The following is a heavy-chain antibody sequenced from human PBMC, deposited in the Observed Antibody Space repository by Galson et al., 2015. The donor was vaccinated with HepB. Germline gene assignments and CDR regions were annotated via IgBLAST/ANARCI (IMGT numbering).Heavy chain of an antibody. Sequence: SLRLSCAASGFTFSSYAMHWVRQAPGKGLEWVAVISYDGSNKYYADSVKGRFTISRDNSKNTLYLQMNSLRAEDTAVYYCASGYCSSTSCYGGAEYFQHWGQGTLVTVSS. V-gene: IGHV3-30-3*01. CDR1: GFTFSSYA. CDR3: ASGYCSSTSCYGGAEYFQH. D-gene: IGHD2-2*03. CDR2: ISYDGSNK. J-gene: IGHJ1*01.